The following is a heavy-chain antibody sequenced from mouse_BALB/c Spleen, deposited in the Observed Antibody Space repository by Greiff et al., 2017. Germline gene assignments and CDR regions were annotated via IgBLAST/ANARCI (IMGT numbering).Heavy chain of an antibody. J-gene: IGHJ4*01. CDR3: ARERDYYGSSYGAMDY. D-gene: IGHD1-1*01. V-gene: IGHV14-3*02. CDR1: GFNIKDTY. CDR2: IDPANGNT. Sequence: EVMLVESGAELVKPGASVKLSCTASGFNIKDTYMHWVKQRPEQGLEWIGRIDPANGNTKYDPKFQGKATITADTSSNTAYLQLSSLTSEDTAVYYCARERDYYGSSYGAMDYWGQGTSVTVSS.